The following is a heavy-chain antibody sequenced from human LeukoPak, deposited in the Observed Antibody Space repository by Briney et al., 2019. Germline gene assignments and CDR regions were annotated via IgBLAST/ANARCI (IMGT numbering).Heavy chain of an antibody. J-gene: IGHJ4*02. V-gene: IGHV1-8*01. D-gene: IGHD2-15*01. CDR1: GYTFTSYD. CDR3: ARGLGYCSGGSCYVRQH. Sequence: ASVKVSCKASGYTFTSYDINWVRQATGQGLEWMGWMNPNSGNTGYAQKFRGRVTMTRNTSISTAYMELSSLRSEDTAVYYCARGLGYCSGGSCYVRQHWGQGTLVTVSS. CDR2: MNPNSGNT.